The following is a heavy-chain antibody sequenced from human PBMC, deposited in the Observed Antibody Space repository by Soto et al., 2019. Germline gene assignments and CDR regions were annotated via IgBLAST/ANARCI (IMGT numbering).Heavy chain of an antibody. CDR2: IYTSGST. CDR1: GGSINSYY. V-gene: IGHV4-4*07. CDR3: ARGIYSKVGATIWFDT. J-gene: IGHJ5*02. D-gene: IGHD1-26*01. Sequence: SETLSLTCTVSGGSINSYYWSWIRQPAGKGLEWIGRIYTSGSTNYNPSLKSRVTMSVDTSKNRFSLKLSSVTAADTAVYYCARGIYSKVGATIWFDTWGQGTLVNVS.